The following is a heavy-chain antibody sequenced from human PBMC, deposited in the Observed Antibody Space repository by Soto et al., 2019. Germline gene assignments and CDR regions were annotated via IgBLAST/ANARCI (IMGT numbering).Heavy chain of an antibody. D-gene: IGHD6-19*01. CDR2: IIPILGIA. CDR1: GGTFSSYT. V-gene: IGHV1-69*02. Sequence: QVQLVQSGAEVKKPGSSVKVSCKASGGTFSSYTISWVRQAPGQGLEWMGRIIPILGIANYAQKFQGRVTITADKSTSTAYMELSSLRSEDTAVYYWASGSSGWYDYYMDVWGKGTTVTVSS. J-gene: IGHJ6*03. CDR3: ASGSSGWYDYYMDV.